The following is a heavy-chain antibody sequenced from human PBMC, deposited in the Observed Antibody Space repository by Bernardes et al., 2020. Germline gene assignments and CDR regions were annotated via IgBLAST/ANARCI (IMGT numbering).Heavy chain of an antibody. CDR3: AADGRGSYRIFDY. V-gene: IGHV3-74*01. CDR2: IDTHGNTL. CDR1: GYSFNAFW. D-gene: IGHD1-26*01. Sequence: GGSLRLSCAASGYSFNAFWMHWVRQAPGQGLVWVARIDTHGNTLNYADSVKGRFTITRDMSTSTAYMELSSLRSEDTAVYYCAADGRGSYRIFDYWGQGTLVTVSS. J-gene: IGHJ4*02.